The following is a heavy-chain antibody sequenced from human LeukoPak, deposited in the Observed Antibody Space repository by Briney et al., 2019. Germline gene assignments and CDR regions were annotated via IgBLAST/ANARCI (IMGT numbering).Heavy chain of an antibody. D-gene: IGHD7-27*01. V-gene: IGHV3-72*01. CDR2: IRDKANRYTT. CDR3: ARSPLGIAPFDY. CDR1: GFTFSDHH. Sequence: GGSLRLSCAASGFTFSDHHMDWVRQAPGEGLEWVARIRDKANRYTTEYAASVKGRFTISRDDSENSLYLQMDSLKTEDTAVYYCARSPLGIAPFDYWGQGTLVTVSS. J-gene: IGHJ4*02.